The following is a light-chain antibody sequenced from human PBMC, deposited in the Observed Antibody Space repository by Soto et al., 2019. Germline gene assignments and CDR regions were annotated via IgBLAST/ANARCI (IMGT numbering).Light chain of an antibody. J-gene: IGKJ2*01. CDR1: QSVSSN. CDR3: QQYNNWPYT. V-gene: IGKV3-15*01. Sequence: EIVMTQSPATLSVSPGERATLSCRASQSVSSNLAWYQQKPGQAPRPIIYGASTRATGIPARFSGSGSGTEFPLTISSQQSEDFAVYYCQQYNNWPYTCGQGTKLEIK. CDR2: GAS.